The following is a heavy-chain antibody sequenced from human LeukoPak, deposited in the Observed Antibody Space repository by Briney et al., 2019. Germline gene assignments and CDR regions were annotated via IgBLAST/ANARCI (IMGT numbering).Heavy chain of an antibody. CDR2: IYYSGST. V-gene: IGHV4-39*01. Sequence: PSETLSLTCTVSGGSISSSSYYWGWIRQPPGKGLEWIGSIYYSGSTYYNPSLKSRVTISVDTSKNQFSLKLSSVTAADTAVYYCARSVPDVDSVIWPDAFDIWGQGTMVTVSS. CDR3: ARSVPDVDSVIWPDAFDI. CDR1: GGSISSSSYY. D-gene: IGHD2-2*01. J-gene: IGHJ3*02.